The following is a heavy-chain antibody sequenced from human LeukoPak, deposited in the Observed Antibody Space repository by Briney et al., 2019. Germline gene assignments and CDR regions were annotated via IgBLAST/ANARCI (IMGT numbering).Heavy chain of an antibody. CDR1: AYTFNSYN. Sequence: ASVKLSCKASAYTFNSYNINWVRQAPGQGLEWMGWSSTYSADTKYAQKVQGRVTMTTDTSTSTAYMELRSLRSDDTAVYYCARESNWAYYLGYWGQGTLVTVSS. V-gene: IGHV1-18*01. CDR2: SSTYSADT. J-gene: IGHJ4*02. CDR3: ARESNWAYYLGY. D-gene: IGHD7-27*01.